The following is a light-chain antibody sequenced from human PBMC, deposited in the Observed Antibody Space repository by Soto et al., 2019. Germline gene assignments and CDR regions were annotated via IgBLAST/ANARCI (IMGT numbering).Light chain of an antibody. Sequence: DIQMTQSPSTQSASVGDRVTITCRASQNINNWMAWYHQKPGEAPKLLIYDAFSLQTGVPFTFSGSGSGTEFSLTISSLQPDDFGTYYCLQYHTFPLTFGGGTKVEIK. V-gene: IGKV1-5*01. CDR1: QNINNW. CDR3: LQYHTFPLT. CDR2: DAF. J-gene: IGKJ4*01.